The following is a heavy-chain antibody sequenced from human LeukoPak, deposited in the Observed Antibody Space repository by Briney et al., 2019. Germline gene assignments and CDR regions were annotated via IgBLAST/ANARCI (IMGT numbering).Heavy chain of an antibody. Sequence: ASVKVSCKASGYTFTGYYMHWVRQAPGQGLEWMGWINPNSGGTNYAQKFQGRVTITRDTSISTAYMELSRLRSDDTAVYYCAMYDFWSGYQRHNWFDPWGQGTLVTVSS. J-gene: IGHJ5*02. CDR2: INPNSGGT. D-gene: IGHD3-3*01. CDR1: GYTFTGYY. CDR3: AMYDFWSGYQRHNWFDP. V-gene: IGHV1-2*02.